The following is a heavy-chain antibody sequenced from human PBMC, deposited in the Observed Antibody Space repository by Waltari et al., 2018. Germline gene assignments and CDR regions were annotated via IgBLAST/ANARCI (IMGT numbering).Heavy chain of an antibody. CDR2: INPSEGRT. CDR1: GYTFTSYY. J-gene: IGHJ4*02. V-gene: IGHV1-46*01. Sequence: QVQLVQSGAEVKKPGASVKVSCKASGYTFTSYYMHWVRQAPGQGLEWMGRINPSEGRTSDAQKFQGRVTMTRETSTSTVYMELSSLRSEDTAVYYCATGPGRSSSLDYWGQGTLVTVSS. CDR3: ATGPGRSSSLDY. D-gene: IGHD6-6*01.